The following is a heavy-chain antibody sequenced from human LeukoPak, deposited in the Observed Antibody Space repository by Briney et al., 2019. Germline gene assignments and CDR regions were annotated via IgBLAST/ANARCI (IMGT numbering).Heavy chain of an antibody. CDR1: GGSFSGYY. V-gene: IGHV4-34*01. CDR3: ARVRGDNYDGSGYYYSNWYFDV. D-gene: IGHD3-22*01. Sequence: SETLSLTCAVYGGSFSGYYWSWIRQPPGKGLEWIGEINHSGSTNYNPSLKSRVTISVDKSNNQFSLNLTSVTAADTAVYYCARVRGDNYDGSGYYYSNWYFDVWGRGALVTVSS. CDR2: INHSGST. J-gene: IGHJ2*01.